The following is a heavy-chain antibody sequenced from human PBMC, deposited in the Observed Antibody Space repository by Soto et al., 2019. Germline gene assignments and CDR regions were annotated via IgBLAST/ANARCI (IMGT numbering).Heavy chain of an antibody. CDR3: ARDYRTSSAGYYYYGMDV. J-gene: IGHJ6*02. D-gene: IGHD2-2*01. V-gene: IGHV3-30-3*01. CDR1: GFTFSSYA. Sequence: QVQLVESGGGVVQPGGSLRLSCAASGFTFSSYAMHWVRQAPGKGLEWVTTISHDGNNKFYADSVKGRFIVSRDNSRTTLFLKMNSLRPEDTGIYYCARDYRTSSAGYYYYGMDVWGQGTTVTVSS. CDR2: ISHDGNNK.